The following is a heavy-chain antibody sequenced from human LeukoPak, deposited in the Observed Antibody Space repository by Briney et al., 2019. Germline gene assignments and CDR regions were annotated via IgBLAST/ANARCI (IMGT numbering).Heavy chain of an antibody. V-gene: IGHV5-51*01. J-gene: IGHJ4*02. CDR3: ARLPTTVTTFDYFDY. CDR1: GYIFTGYW. Sequence: GESLKISCKGSGYIFTGYWIGWVRQMPGKGLEWMGTIYPGDSDTRYSPSFEGQVTISADRSISTAFLQWSRLQASDTAMYYCARLPTTVTTFDYFDYWGQGTLVTVSS. CDR2: IYPGDSDT. D-gene: IGHD4-11*01.